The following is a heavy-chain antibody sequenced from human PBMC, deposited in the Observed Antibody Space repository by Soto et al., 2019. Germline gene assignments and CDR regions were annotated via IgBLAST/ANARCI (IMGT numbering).Heavy chain of an antibody. CDR1: GFTFSSYG. V-gene: IGHV3-30*18. CDR3: AKALYDFWSGYYQYYYYYGMDV. CDR2: ISYDGSNK. D-gene: IGHD3-3*01. J-gene: IGHJ6*02. Sequence: GGSLRLSCAASGFTFSSYGMHWVRQAPGKGLEWVAVISYDGSNKYYADSVKGRFTISRDNSKNTLYLQMNSLRAEETAVYYCAKALYDFWSGYYQYYYYYGMDVWCQGTTVTVSS.